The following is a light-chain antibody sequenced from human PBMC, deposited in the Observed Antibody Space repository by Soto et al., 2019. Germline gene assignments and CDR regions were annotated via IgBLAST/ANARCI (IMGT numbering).Light chain of an antibody. CDR3: QQYYSYPRT. J-gene: IGKJ1*01. CDR2: AAS. V-gene: IGKV1-8*01. CDR1: QGISSS. Sequence: AIRMTKAPSSFSASTGDRVTNTCRASQGISSSLSWYQQKPGKAPKLLIYAASTLQSGVPSRFSGSGSGTDFTLTISCLQSEDFATYYCQQYYSYPRTFGQGNQVEIK.